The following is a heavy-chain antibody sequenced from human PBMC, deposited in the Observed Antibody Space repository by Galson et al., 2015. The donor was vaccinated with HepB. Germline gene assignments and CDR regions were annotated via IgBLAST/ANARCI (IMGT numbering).Heavy chain of an antibody. D-gene: IGHD3-3*01. J-gene: IGHJ5*02. CDR3: ARHPDFITIFGVVIIGNWFDP. Sequence: TLSLTCTVSGGSISSSSYYWGWIRQPPGKGLEWIGSIYYSGSTYYNPSLKSRVTISVDTSKNQFSLKLSSVTAADTAVYYCARHPDFITIFGVVIIGNWFDPWGQGTLVTVSS. CDR1: GGSISSSSYY. CDR2: IYYSGST. V-gene: IGHV4-39*01.